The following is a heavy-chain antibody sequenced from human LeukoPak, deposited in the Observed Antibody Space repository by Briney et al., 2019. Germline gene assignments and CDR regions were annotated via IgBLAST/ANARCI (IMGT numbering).Heavy chain of an antibody. CDR1: GFTFSSYA. J-gene: IGHJ4*02. Sequence: GGSLRLSCAASGFTFSSYAMHWVRQAPGKRLEWVSGVSWNGSRTHYADSVKGRFIISRDNSRNTLYLQTNSLRAEDTAVYYCARGTGIAVAGTFDYWGQGTLVTVSS. CDR3: ARGTGIAVAGTFDY. V-gene: IGHV3-35*01. CDR2: VSWNGSRT. D-gene: IGHD6-19*01.